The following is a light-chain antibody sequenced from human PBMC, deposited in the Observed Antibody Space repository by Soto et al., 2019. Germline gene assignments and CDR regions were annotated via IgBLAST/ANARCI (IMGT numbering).Light chain of an antibody. CDR2: GAS. CDR3: QRYNVWPLT. Sequence: EIVMTQSPATLSVSPGERATLSCRASQSVSSNLAWYQQKPGQTPRLLIYGASTRATGVPARFSGSGSGTEFTLTITSLQSEDFAFYYCQRYNVWPLTFGGGNKVEVK. J-gene: IGKJ4*01. CDR1: QSVSSN. V-gene: IGKV3-15*01.